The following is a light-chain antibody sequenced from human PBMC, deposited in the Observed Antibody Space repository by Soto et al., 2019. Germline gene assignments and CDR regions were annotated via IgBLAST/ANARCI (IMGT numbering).Light chain of an antibody. V-gene: IGKV2-28*01. CDR3: MQVLQTPFT. CDR1: HSLLHSNGYNY. J-gene: IGKJ4*01. Sequence: DIVMPHSPLSLPVTPGEPASISCRSSHSLLHSNGYNYLAWFLQKAGQSPQLLIYLASSRASGVPDRFSGSGSGTDFTLKISRVEDEDVGVYYCMQVLQTPFTFGGGTKVDI. CDR2: LAS.